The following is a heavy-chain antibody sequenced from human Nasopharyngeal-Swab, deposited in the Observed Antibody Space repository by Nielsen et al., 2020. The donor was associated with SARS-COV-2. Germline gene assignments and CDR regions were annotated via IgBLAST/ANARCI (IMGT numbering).Heavy chain of an antibody. CDR1: GYTFTGYY. CDR3: ARSSPAFGY. D-gene: IGHD2-2*01. Sequence: ASVKVSCKASGYTFTGYYMHWVRQATGQRLEWMGWMNPNSGNAGYAQKFQGRVTMTRDTSISTAYMELSSLTSEDTAVYYCARSSPAFGYWGQGTLVTVSS. V-gene: IGHV1-8*02. CDR2: MNPNSGNA. J-gene: IGHJ4*02.